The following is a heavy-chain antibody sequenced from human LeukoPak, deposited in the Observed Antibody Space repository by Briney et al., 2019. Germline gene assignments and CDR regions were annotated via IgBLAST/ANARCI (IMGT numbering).Heavy chain of an antibody. D-gene: IGHD6-13*01. CDR2: IKQDGSEK. J-gene: IGHJ4*02. CDR1: GFTFSRYW. CDR3: AKDGHYLGYSSSWYLDY. Sequence: PGGSLRLSCAASGFTFSRYWMSWVRQAPGKGLEWVANIKQDGSEKNYVDSVKGRFTISRDNAKNSEYLQMNSLRAEDTAVYYCAKDGHYLGYSSSWYLDYWGQGTLVTVSS. V-gene: IGHV3-7*03.